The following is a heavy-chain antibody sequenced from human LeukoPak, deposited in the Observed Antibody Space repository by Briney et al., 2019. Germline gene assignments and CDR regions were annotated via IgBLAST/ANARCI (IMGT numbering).Heavy chain of an antibody. V-gene: IGHV1-2*02. Sequence: ASVKVSCKASGYSFTGYDMYWVRQAPGQGLEWMGWINPNSGATNYAEKFQGRATMTRDTSISTAYMELSRLISDDTAVYYCARVRGYSVYDYIDYWGQGTLVTVSS. CDR1: GYSFTGYD. CDR2: INPNSGAT. J-gene: IGHJ4*02. CDR3: ARVRGYSVYDYIDY. D-gene: IGHD5/OR15-5a*01.